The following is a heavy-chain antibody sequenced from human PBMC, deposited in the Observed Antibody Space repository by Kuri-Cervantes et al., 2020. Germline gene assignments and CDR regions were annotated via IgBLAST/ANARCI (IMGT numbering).Heavy chain of an antibody. D-gene: IGHD1-26*01. V-gene: IGHV3-30*18. Sequence: GGSLRLSCAASGFTFSSYGMHWVRQAPGKGLEWVAVISYDGSNKYYADSVKGRFTISRDNSKNTLYLLMNSLRAEDTAVYYCAKGSGSTVGGNGFDYWGQGTLVTVSS. CDR1: GFTFSSYG. CDR2: ISYDGSNK. CDR3: AKGSGSTVGGNGFDY. J-gene: IGHJ4*02.